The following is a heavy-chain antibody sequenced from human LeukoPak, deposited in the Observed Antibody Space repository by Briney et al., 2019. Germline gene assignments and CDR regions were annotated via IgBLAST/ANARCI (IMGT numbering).Heavy chain of an antibody. D-gene: IGHD1-7*01. Sequence: PGGSLRLSCAASGFTFNTYSMNWVREAPGKALEWVSSISSSSSYIYYADSVKGRFTISRDNAKNSLYLQMNSLRAEDAAVYYCATKELTRNYYYYYMDVWGKGTTVTVSS. J-gene: IGHJ6*03. V-gene: IGHV3-21*04. CDR2: ISSSSSYI. CDR3: ATKELTRNYYYYYMDV. CDR1: GFTFNTYS.